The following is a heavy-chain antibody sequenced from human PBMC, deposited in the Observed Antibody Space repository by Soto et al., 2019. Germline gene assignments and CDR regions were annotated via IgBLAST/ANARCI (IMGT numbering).Heavy chain of an antibody. Sequence: PGGSLRLSCAASGFTFSSYAMSWVRQAPGKGLEWVSAISGSGGSTDYADSVKGRFTISRDDSKNTLYLQMNSLKTEDTAVYYCTTRLRYYYDSSGYYAPGYYYGMDVWGQGTTVTVSS. CDR1: GFTFSSYA. D-gene: IGHD3-22*01. CDR3: TTRLRYYYDSSGYYAPGYYYGMDV. CDR2: ISGSGGST. V-gene: IGHV3-23*01. J-gene: IGHJ6*02.